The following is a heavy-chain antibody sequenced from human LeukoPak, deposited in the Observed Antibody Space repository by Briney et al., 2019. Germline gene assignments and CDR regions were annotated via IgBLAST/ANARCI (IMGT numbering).Heavy chain of an antibody. CDR2: IKKDGSER. CDR1: GFTFSSYW. Sequence: GGSLRLSCAASGFTFSSYWMNWVRQAPGKGLEWVANIKKDGSERYYVDSVKGRFTISRDNTKKSLYLQMNTLRAEDTAVYYCARDLAGPPQEAFDIWGQGAMVTVSS. CDR3: ARDLAGPPQEAFDI. V-gene: IGHV3-7*01. J-gene: IGHJ3*02.